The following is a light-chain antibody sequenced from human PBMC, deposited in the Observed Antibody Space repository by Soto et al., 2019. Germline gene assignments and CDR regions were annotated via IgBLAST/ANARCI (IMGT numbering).Light chain of an antibody. CDR2: GLS. CDR3: KQYYDWPT. CDR1: QGLGTN. V-gene: IGKV3-15*01. Sequence: EVVTTPSPATLSVAPVEIATLSFRASQGLGTNLAWYQQKPGQAPRLLIYGLSIRAPGVPARFSVSGSGTEFTLPISSLQSEDFAVYFCKQYYDWPTFGQGTKVDIK. J-gene: IGKJ1*01.